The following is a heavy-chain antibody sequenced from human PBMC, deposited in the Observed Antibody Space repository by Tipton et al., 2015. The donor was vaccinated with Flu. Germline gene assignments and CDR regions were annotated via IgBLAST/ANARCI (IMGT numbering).Heavy chain of an antibody. Sequence: VQLVQSGAEVKKPGASVKVSCKASGYTFTGYYMHWVRQAPGQGLEWMGRINPNSGGTNYAQKFQGRVTMTRDTSISTAYMELSRLRSDDTAVYYCTPIVVVVAATNWFDPWGQGTLVTVSS. CDR2: INPNSGGT. V-gene: IGHV1-2*06. CDR1: GYTFTGYY. CDR3: TPIVVVVAATNWFDP. D-gene: IGHD2-15*01. J-gene: IGHJ5*02.